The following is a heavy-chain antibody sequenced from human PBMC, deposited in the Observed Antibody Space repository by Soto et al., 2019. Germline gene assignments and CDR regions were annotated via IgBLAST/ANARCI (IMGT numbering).Heavy chain of an antibody. J-gene: IGHJ4*02. CDR3: ARSPRSSPYFDF. Sequence: PGESLKISCDCSGYTFSNFCIGLVRQLPGQGLEWMGIIYPGDHETRYSPSFLGKVTISAETSINTAYLQWSSLEASDSAFYFCARSPRSSPYFDFWGQGALVTVSS. D-gene: IGHD6-13*01. CDR2: IYPGDHET. V-gene: IGHV5-51*01. CDR1: GYTFSNFC.